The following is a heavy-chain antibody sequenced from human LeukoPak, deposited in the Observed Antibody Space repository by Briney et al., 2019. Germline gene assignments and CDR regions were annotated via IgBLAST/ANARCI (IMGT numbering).Heavy chain of an antibody. CDR1: GGTFSSYA. D-gene: IGHD1-26*01. Sequence: ASVKVSCKASGGTFSSYAISWVRQAPGQGLEWMGGIIPIFGTANHAQKFQGGVTITADESTSTAYMELSSLRSEDTAVYYCAVSSRYRGSYFDFDYWGQGTLVTVSS. CDR3: AVSSRYRGSYFDFDY. CDR2: IIPIFGTA. J-gene: IGHJ4*02. V-gene: IGHV1-69*13.